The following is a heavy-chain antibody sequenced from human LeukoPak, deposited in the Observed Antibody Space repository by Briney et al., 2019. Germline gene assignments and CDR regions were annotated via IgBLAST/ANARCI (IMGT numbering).Heavy chain of an antibody. CDR3: ARGRYCSGGSCYFDY. CDR2: IRQDGNEK. V-gene: IGHV3-7*01. J-gene: IGHJ4*02. D-gene: IGHD2-15*01. CDR1: GFTFSNYW. Sequence: GGSLRLSCAASGFTFSNYWMSWVRQAPGKGLEWVANIRQDGNEKYYVDSVKGRFTISRDNAKNSLYLQMNSLRAEDTAVYYCARGRYCSGGSCYFDYWGQGTLVTVSS.